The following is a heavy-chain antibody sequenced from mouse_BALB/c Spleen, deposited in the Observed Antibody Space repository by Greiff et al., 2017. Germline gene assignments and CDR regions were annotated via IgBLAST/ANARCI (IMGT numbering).Heavy chain of an antibody. CDR1: GYTFTEYT. J-gene: IGHJ3*01. CDR2: INPNNGGT. CDR3: ARSTSYYRYPFAY. Sequence: VQLKESGPELVKPGASVKISCKTSGYTFTEYTMHWVKQSHGKSLEWIGGINPNNGGTSYNQKFKGKATLTVDKSSSTAYMELRSLTSEDSAVYYCARSTSYYRYPFAYWGQGTLVTVSA. V-gene: IGHV1-18*01. D-gene: IGHD2-14*01.